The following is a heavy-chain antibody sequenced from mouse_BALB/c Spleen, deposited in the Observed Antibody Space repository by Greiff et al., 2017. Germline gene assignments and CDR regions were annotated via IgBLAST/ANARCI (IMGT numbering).Heavy chain of an antibody. D-gene: IGHD2-4*01. CDR3: ARHPRGITTWFAY. CDR1: GFAFSSYD. J-gene: IGHJ3*01. V-gene: IGHV5-12-1*01. Sequence: EVQLVESGGGLVKPGGSLKLSCAASGFAFSSYDMSWVRQTPEKRLEWVAYISSGGGSTYYPDTVKGRFTISRDNAKNTLYLQMSSLKSEDTAMYYCARHPRGITTWFAYWGQGTLVTVSA. CDR2: ISSGGGST.